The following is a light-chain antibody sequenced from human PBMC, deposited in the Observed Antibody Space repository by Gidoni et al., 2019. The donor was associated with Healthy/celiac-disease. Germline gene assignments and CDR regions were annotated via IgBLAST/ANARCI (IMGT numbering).Light chain of an antibody. J-gene: IGLJ2*01. CDR1: SLRSYY. CDR3: NSRDSSGNHVV. V-gene: IGLV3-19*01. CDR2: GKN. Sequence: SSELTQDPAVSVALGQTVRITCQGDSLRSYYASWYQQKPGQAPVLVIYGKNNRPSGIPDRFSGSSSGNTASLTITGAQAGDEADYYCNSRDSSGNHVVFGGGTKLTVL.